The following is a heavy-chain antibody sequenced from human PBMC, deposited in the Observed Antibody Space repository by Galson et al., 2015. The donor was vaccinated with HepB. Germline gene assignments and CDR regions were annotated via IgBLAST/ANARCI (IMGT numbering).Heavy chain of an antibody. CDR2: ISAYDGNT. V-gene: IGHV1-18*01. CDR3: ARDLRFLGAKLARVGWFDP. J-gene: IGHJ5*02. Sequence: RVSCKASGYTFTSYGISWVRQAPGKGLEWVGGISAYDGNTYYAQTVQGRFTMSTDTSTSTVYLQMRSLRSDDTAVYYCARDLRFLGAKLARVGWFDPWGQGTLVTVSS. D-gene: IGHD3-3*01. CDR1: GYTFTSYG.